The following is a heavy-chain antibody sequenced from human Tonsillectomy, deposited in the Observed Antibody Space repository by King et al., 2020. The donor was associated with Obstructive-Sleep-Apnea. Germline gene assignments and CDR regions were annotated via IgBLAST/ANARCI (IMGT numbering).Heavy chain of an antibody. CDR3: ARVRSVRGGLYGMDV. D-gene: IGHD3-10*01. J-gene: IGHJ6*02. V-gene: IGHV4-59*01. CDR1: GGAIRRYY. CDR2: ILFSGGT. Sequence: VQLQESGPGLVKPSGTLSLTCTVFGGAIRRYYWSWIRQPPGKGLGWIGYILFSGGTNYNPPPKRRVTISIDTSKNPFSLKLRSVTAAETAVYYCARVRSVRGGLYGMDVWGQGTTVTVSS.